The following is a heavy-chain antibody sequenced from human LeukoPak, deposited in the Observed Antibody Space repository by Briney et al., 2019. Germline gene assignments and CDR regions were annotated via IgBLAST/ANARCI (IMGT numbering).Heavy chain of an antibody. D-gene: IGHD6-13*01. J-gene: IGHJ4*02. CDR2: IYSGGST. CDR3: AIPLARQQLAFRY. Sequence: GXSXRLSCAASGFTVSSNYMSWVRQAPGKGLKWVSVIYSGGSTYYADSVKGRFTISRDNSKNTLYLQMNSLRAEDTAVYYCAIPLARQQLAFRYWGQGTLVTVSS. V-gene: IGHV3-66*01. CDR1: GFTVSSNY.